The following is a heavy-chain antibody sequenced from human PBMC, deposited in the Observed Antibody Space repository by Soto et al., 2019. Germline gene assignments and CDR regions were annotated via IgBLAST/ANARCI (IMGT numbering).Heavy chain of an antibody. CDR3: AKDLSDILTGYYEGNFDY. D-gene: IGHD3-9*01. Sequence: GSLRLSCAASGFTFSSYAMSWVRQAPGKGLEWVSAISGSGGSTYYADSVKGRFTISRDNSKNTLYLQMNSLRAEDTAVYYCAKDLSDILTGYYEGNFDYWGQGTLVTVSS. CDR1: GFTFSSYA. CDR2: ISGSGGST. J-gene: IGHJ4*02. V-gene: IGHV3-23*01.